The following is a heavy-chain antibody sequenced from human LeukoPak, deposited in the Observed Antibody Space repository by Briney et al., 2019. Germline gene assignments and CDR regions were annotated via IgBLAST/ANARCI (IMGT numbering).Heavy chain of an antibody. J-gene: IGHJ6*03. D-gene: IGHD4-11*01. V-gene: IGHV4-4*09. CDR3: ARRRDDYSNGGYYYYYYMDV. CDR1: VGPISSYY. CDR2: IYTSEST. Sequence: SETLSLTCTIPVGPISSYYWSWIRQPPGKGLEWIGYIYTSESTNYNPSLKSRVTISVDTSKNHFSLKLSSVTAANTAVYYCARRRDDYSNGGYYYYYYMDVWGKGTTVTVSS.